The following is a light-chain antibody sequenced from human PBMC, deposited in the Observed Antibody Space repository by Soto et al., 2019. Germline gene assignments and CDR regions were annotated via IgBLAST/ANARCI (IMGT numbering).Light chain of an antibody. J-gene: IGKJ3*01. CDR3: QQAASLPQT. CDR1: QDITNY. Sequence: DIQMTQSPSSLSASIGENVTMTCQASQDITNYLNWYQQKAGKPPKLLIFDAFSLEEGVPSRFSGSGSGTDFTLSITSLRPEDLGTYYCQQAASLPQTFGPGTTVDVK. V-gene: IGKV1-33*01. CDR2: DAF.